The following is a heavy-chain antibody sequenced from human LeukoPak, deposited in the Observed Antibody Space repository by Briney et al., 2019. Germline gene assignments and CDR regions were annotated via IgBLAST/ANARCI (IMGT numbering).Heavy chain of an antibody. D-gene: IGHD2-8*01. CDR3: ARLTNMEKDVTPTYYMDV. CDR2: IYYNGST. CDR1: GGSISSYY. V-gene: IGHV4-59*01. J-gene: IGHJ6*03. Sequence: SETLSLTCTVSGGSISSYYWSWIRQPPGKGLEWIGYIYYNGSTNYNPSLKSRVTISVDTSKSQFSLKLSSVTAADTAVYYCARLTNMEKDVTPTYYMDVWGKGTTVTVSS.